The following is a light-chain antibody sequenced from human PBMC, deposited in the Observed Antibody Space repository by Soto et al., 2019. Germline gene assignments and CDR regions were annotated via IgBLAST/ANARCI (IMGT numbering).Light chain of an antibody. CDR1: QSVSSN. J-gene: IGKJ2*01. V-gene: IGKV3-15*01. CDR3: QQYGSSPPYT. Sequence: IVMTQSPATLSVSPGERATLSCRASQSVSSNLAWYQQKPGQAPRLLIFGASIRATGVPARFSAGGSGTEFTLTISSLQSEDFAIYYCQQYGSSPPYTFGQGTKLEIK. CDR2: GAS.